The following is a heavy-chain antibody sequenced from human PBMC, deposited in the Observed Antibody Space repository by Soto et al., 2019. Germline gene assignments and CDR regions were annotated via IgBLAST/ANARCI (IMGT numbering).Heavy chain of an antibody. D-gene: IGHD3-10*01. J-gene: IGHJ6*03. V-gene: IGHV4-34*01. CDR2: INDSGNI. Sequence: QVQLQQWGAGLLKPSETLSLTCAVYGGSFSGYQWSWIRQTPGKGLEWIGEINDSGNINYNPSLKSRFTNFLVPPKKEIALKLGSVPAAATAVYYCAIWLILRFGELSRRGGYYYYMDVWGKGTAVIVSS. CDR3: AIWLILRFGELSRRGGYYYYMDV. CDR1: GGSFSGYQ.